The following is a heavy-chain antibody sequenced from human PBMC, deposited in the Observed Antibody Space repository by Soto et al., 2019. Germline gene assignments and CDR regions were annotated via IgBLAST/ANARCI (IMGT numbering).Heavy chain of an antibody. Sequence: QVQLQESGPGLVKPSETLSLTCTVSGGSISSYYWSWIRQPPGKGLEWIGYIYYSGSTNYNPSLKGRVTISVNPSKTQFSLKLSSVPAADTAVYYCARSRIEAAGTVYHWGQGTLVTVSS. CDR1: GGSISSYY. J-gene: IGHJ5*02. D-gene: IGHD6-13*01. V-gene: IGHV4-59*08. CDR2: IYYSGST. CDR3: ARSRIEAAGTVYH.